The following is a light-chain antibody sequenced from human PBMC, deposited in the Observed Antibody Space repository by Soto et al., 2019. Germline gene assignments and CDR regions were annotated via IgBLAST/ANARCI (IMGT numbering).Light chain of an antibody. CDR2: GDN. V-gene: IGLV1-40*01. Sequence: QSVLTQPPSVSGAPGQRVIISCTGGSSNIGANNDVHWYQQTPGRAPKLLIYGDNNRPSGVPDRFSGSKSGTSASLAITGLQAEDEADYFCQSYDSSLSGYVFGTGTKVTVL. CDR3: QSYDSSLSGYV. CDR1: SSNIGANND. J-gene: IGLJ1*01.